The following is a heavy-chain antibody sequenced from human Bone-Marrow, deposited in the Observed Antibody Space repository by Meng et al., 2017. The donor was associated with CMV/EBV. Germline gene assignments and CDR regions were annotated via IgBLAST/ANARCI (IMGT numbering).Heavy chain of an antibody. Sequence: GESLKISCKASGYTFTSYGISWVRQAPGQGLEWMGWISAYNGNTNYAQKLQGRVTMTTDTSTSTAYMELRSLRSDDTAVYYCAREVNGGKWELTFDYWGQGTLVTVSS. CDR2: ISAYNGNT. V-gene: IGHV1-18*01. CDR1: GYTFTSYG. D-gene: IGHD1-26*01. CDR3: AREVNGGKWELTFDY. J-gene: IGHJ4*02.